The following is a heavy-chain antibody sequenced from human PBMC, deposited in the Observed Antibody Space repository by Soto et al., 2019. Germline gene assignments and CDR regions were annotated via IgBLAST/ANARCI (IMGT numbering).Heavy chain of an antibody. V-gene: IGHV1-18*01. CDR1: GYTFTSYG. CDR3: ARQTYYYDSSGYYYGY. CDR2: ISAYNGNT. D-gene: IGHD3-22*01. J-gene: IGHJ4*02. Sequence: SVKVSCKASGYTFTSYGISWVRQAPGQGLEWMGWISAYNGNTNYAQKLQGRVTMTTDTSTSTAYMELRSLRSDDTAVYYCARQTYYYDSSGYYYGYWGQGTLVTASS.